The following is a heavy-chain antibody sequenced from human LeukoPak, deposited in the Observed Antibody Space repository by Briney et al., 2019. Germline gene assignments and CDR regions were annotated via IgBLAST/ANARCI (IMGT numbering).Heavy chain of an antibody. Sequence: GGSLRLSCAASGFTFSNYVIHWVRQAPGKGLEWVAVISYDGSNKYYADSVKGRFTISRDNSKNTLYLQMNSLRAEGTAVYYCAKEEHNSGYYHGGDAFDIWGQGTMVAVSS. CDR2: ISYDGSNK. J-gene: IGHJ3*02. V-gene: IGHV3-30*04. CDR3: AKEEHNSGYYHGGDAFDI. CDR1: GFTFSNYV. D-gene: IGHD3-22*01.